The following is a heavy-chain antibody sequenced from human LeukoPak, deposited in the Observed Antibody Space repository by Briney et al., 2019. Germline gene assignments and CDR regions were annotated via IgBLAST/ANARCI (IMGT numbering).Heavy chain of an antibody. CDR1: GGSISSGGYS. V-gene: IGHV4-30-2*01. CDR3: ARGVVPAASKWFDP. Sequence: PSETLSLTCAVSGGSISSGGYSWSWIRQPPGKGLEWIGYIYHSGSTYYNPSLKSRVTISVDRSKNQFSLKLSSVTAADTAVYYCARGVVPAASKWFDPWGQGTLVTVSS. J-gene: IGHJ5*02. CDR2: IYHSGST. D-gene: IGHD2-2*01.